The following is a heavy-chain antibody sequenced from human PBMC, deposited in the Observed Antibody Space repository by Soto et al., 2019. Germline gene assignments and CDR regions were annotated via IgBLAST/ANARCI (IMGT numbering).Heavy chain of an antibody. D-gene: IGHD3-22*01. Sequence: PGRPLRLSCAASGFTFRNYGMNWVSQAPGKGLEWVSYIGIGSSTKYYADSVKGRFTISRDSAKNSLYLQMNSLRAEDTAVYYCARDQLYYNDISGRPLNAFDVWGQGTMVTVSS. CDR3: ARDQLYYNDISGRPLNAFDV. J-gene: IGHJ3*01. CDR2: IGIGSSTK. CDR1: GFTFRNYG. V-gene: IGHV3-48*01.